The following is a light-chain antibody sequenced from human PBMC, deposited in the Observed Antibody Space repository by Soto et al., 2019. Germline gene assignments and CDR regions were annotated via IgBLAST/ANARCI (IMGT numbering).Light chain of an antibody. CDR2: GAS. CDR1: QSVSSTY. J-gene: IGKJ4*01. CDR3: QHYGSLVLT. V-gene: IGKV3-20*01. Sequence: EIVLTQSPGTLSLSPGERATLSCRASQSVSSTYLAWYQQKPGQAPRLHIYGASSRATGIPDRFSGSGSGTDFTLTISRLEPEDFAVYYCQHYGSLVLTFGGGTKVEIK.